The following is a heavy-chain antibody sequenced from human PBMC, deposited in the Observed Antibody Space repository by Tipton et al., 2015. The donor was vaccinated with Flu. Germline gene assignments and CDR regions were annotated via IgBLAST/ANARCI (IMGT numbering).Heavy chain of an antibody. CDR2: IKNDGTDK. J-gene: IGHJ5*02. Sequence: QLVQSGGGLVQPGGSLRLSCAASGFTFTGYWMSWVRQAPGKGLECVAKIKNDGTDKYYVDSMKGRFSISRDSAKKSVYLQMNSLMAEDTAIYYCVRGSGWLDPWGQGTLVTVSS. CDR3: VRGSGWLDP. V-gene: IGHV3-7*01. CDR1: GFTFTGYW.